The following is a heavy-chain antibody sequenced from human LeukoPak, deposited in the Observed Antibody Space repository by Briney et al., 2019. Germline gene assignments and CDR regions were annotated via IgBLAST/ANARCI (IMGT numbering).Heavy chain of an antibody. CDR2: IDPSDSYT. J-gene: IGHJ4*02. Sequence: GASLQISCKGSGYNFTSYWISWVGQMPGKGLEWMGRIDPSDSYTNYSPSFQGHVTISADKSISTAYLQWSSLKASDTAMYYCARRGYIAAAGYYFDYWGQGTLVTAS. CDR1: GYNFTSYW. D-gene: IGHD6-13*01. CDR3: ARRGYIAAAGYYFDY. V-gene: IGHV5-10-1*01.